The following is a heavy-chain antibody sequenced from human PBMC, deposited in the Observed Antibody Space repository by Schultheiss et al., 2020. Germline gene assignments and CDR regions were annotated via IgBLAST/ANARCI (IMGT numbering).Heavy chain of an antibody. V-gene: IGHV3-30*03. CDR2: ISYDGSNK. J-gene: IGHJ6*02. D-gene: IGHD3-22*01. Sequence: GGSLRLSCAASGFPFSSYGMHWVRQAPGKGLEWVALISYDGSNKYYADSVKGRFTISRDNSKNTVYLQMNSLRAEDTAVYYCARDFFNDSTYYYYYGMDVGGQGTTVTVSS. CDR3: ARDFFNDSTYYYYYGMDV. CDR1: GFPFSSYG.